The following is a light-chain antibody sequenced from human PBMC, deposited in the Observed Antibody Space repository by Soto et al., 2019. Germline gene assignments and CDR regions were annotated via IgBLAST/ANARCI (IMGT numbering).Light chain of an antibody. CDR2: KAS. CDR3: QQYNSYLYT. CDR1: QSISSW. J-gene: IGKJ2*01. V-gene: IGKV1-5*03. Sequence: DIQMTQSPSTLSASVGDRVTITCRASQSISSWLAWYQQKPGKAPKLLIYKASSLEGGVPSRFSGSGSGTEFTLTISSLQPDDFATYYCQQYNSYLYTFGQGTKVDIK.